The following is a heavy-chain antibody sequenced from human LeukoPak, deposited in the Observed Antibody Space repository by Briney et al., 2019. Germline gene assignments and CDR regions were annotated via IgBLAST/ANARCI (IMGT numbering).Heavy chain of an antibody. D-gene: IGHD3-9*01. CDR3: ARGDILTGYYVWELPSQLDY. Sequence: ASVKVSCKASGYTLTGYYMHWVRQAPGQGLEWMGWINPNSGGTNYAQKFQGWVTMTRDTSISTAYMELSRLRSDDTAVYYCARGDILTGYYVWELPSQLDYWGQGTLVTVSS. CDR1: GYTLTGYY. V-gene: IGHV1-2*04. J-gene: IGHJ4*02. CDR2: INPNSGGT.